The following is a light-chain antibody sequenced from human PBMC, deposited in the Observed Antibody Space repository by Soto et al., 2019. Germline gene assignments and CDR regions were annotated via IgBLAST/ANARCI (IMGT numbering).Light chain of an antibody. J-gene: IGLJ1*01. CDR1: SSDVGSDNL. Sequence: QSALTQPASVSGSPGQSITISCTGTSSDVGSDNLVSWYQQHPGKAPKFIIYEVSQRPAGVSYRFSGSKSGNTAYLTISGLQAEDEADYYCCSYAGSITYVFGTGIKVTVL. V-gene: IGLV2-23*02. CDR2: EVS. CDR3: CSYAGSITYV.